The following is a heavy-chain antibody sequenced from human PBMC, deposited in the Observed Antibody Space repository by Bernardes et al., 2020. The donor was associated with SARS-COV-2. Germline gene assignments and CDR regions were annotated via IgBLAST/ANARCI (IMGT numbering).Heavy chain of an antibody. V-gene: IGHV1-8*01. CDR2: MNPISGNT. Sequence: ASVKVSCEASGYTFTSYDINWVRQATGQGLEWMGWMNPISGNTGYAQKFQGRVTMTMKTSISTAYLELISLRSDDTAVYYCARTQQLARPIDYWGQGTLLNVSS. CDR3: ARTQQLARPIDY. CDR1: GYTFTSYD. J-gene: IGHJ4*02. D-gene: IGHD6-13*01.